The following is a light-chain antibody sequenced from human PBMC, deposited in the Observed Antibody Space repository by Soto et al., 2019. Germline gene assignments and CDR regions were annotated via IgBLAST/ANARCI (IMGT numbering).Light chain of an antibody. J-gene: IGKJ5*01. V-gene: IGKV3-15*01. CDR2: GAS. CDR3: HQYNNWPPIT. CDR1: QSIRSD. Sequence: EIVMTQSPASLSVSPGERVTLSCRASQSIRSDLAWYQHKPGQAPRLLMYGASTRATGTPARFSGSGSGTEFTLTISSLQSEDFSFYFCHQYNNWPPITFGQGTRLEIK.